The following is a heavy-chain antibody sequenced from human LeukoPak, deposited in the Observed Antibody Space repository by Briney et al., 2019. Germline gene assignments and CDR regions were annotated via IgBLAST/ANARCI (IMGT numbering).Heavy chain of an antibody. CDR2: IYYSGST. V-gene: IGHV4-59*08. CDR1: GGSISSYY. D-gene: IGHD2-2*03. CDR3: ARHRGYCSRTSCSYNWFDP. J-gene: IGHJ5*02. Sequence: SETLSLTCTVSGGSISSYYWTWIRQPPGKGLEWIGYIYYSGSTKYNPSLKSRVTMSVDTSKNRFSLKLSSVTAADTAVYYCARHRGYCSRTSCSYNWFDPWGQGTLVTVSS.